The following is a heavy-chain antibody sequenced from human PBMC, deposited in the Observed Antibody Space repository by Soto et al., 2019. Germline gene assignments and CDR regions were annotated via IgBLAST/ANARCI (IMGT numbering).Heavy chain of an antibody. V-gene: IGHV3-7*05. CDR3: ARDVSPGSSSLYLDAFDI. D-gene: IGHD6-13*01. Sequence: EVQLEESGGDLVQPGGSLRLSCAASGFTLSAYWMTWVRQAPGKGLEWVANINRDGSKKSYLDSVRGRFTISRDNVGNLLYLQMDSLRADDTARYYCARDVSPGSSSLYLDAFDIWGQGTMVTVSS. J-gene: IGHJ3*02. CDR1: GFTLSAYW. CDR2: INRDGSKK.